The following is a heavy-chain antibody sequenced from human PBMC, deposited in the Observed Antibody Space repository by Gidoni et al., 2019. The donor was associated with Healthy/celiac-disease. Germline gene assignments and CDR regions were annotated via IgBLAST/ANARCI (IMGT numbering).Heavy chain of an antibody. Sequence: EVQLVESGGGLVQPGRSLRLSCAASGFTFDDYAMHWVRQAPGKGLEWVSGISWNSGSIGYADSVKGRFTISRDNAKNSLYLQMNSLRAEDTALYYCAKGRDFPGFYFDYWGQGTLVTVSS. V-gene: IGHV3-9*01. J-gene: IGHJ4*02. D-gene: IGHD3-3*01. CDR3: AKGRDFPGFYFDY. CDR1: GFTFDDYA. CDR2: ISWNSGSI.